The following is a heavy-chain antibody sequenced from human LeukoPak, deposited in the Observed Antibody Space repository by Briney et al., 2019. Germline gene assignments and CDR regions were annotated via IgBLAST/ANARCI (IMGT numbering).Heavy chain of an antibody. CDR3: AKAGSVSIAATPKYFDY. D-gene: IGHD2-15*01. Sequence: GRSLRLSCAASGFTFDDYAMHWVRQAPGKGLEWVSGISWNSGSIGYADSVKGRFTISRDNAKNSLYLQMNSLRAEDTASYYCAKAGSVSIAATPKYFDYWGQGTLVTVSS. CDR2: ISWNSGSI. CDR1: GFTFDDYA. J-gene: IGHJ4*02. V-gene: IGHV3-9*01.